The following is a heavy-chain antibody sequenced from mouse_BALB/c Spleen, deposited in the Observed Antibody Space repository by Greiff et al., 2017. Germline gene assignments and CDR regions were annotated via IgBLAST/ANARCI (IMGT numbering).Heavy chain of an antibody. J-gene: IGHJ1*01. CDR1: GYSITSGYY. CDR2: ISYDGSN. D-gene: IGHD2-1*01. V-gene: IGHV3-6*02. Sequence: ESGPGLVKPSQSLSLTCSVTGYSITSGYYWNWIRQFPGNKLEWMGYISYDGSNNYNPSLKNRISITRDTSKNQVFLKLNSVTTEDTATYYCARGGNYWYFDVWGAGTTVTVSS. CDR3: ARGGNYWYFDV.